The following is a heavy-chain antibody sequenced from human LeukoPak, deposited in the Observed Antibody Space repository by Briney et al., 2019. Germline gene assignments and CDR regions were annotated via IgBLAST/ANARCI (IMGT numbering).Heavy chain of an antibody. CDR1: GFTFSSYA. CDR2: ISGSGGST. CDR3: AKDTSGDSEEYYYFNMDV. D-gene: IGHD2/OR15-2a*01. Sequence: GGSLRLSCAASGFTFSSYAMSWVRQAPGKGLEWVSSISGSGGSTYYADSVKGRFTISRDNSKNTLYLQMNSLRAEDTALYYCAKDTSGDSEEYYYFNMDVWGKGTTVTTSS. J-gene: IGHJ6*03. V-gene: IGHV3-23*01.